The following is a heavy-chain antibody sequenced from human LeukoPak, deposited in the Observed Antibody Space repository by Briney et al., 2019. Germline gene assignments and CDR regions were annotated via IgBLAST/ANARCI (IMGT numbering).Heavy chain of an antibody. CDR1: GGTFSSYA. CDR2: IIPIFGTA. CDR3: ARRIIGYCSGGSCYLGAFDI. V-gene: IGHV1-69*06. D-gene: IGHD2-15*01. J-gene: IGHJ3*02. Sequence: ASVKVSCKASGGTFSSYAISWVRQAPGQGLEWMGGIIPIFGTANYAQKFQGRVTITADKSTSTAYMELSSLRSEDTAMHYCARRIIGYCSGGSCYLGAFDIWGQGTMVTVSS.